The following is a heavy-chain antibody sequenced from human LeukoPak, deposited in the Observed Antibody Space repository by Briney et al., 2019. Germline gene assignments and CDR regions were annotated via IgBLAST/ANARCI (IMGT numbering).Heavy chain of an antibody. Sequence: SETLSLTCAVYGGSFSGYYWSWIRQPPGKGLEWIGEINHSGSTNYNPSLKSRVTISVDTSKNQFSLKLSSVTAADTAVYYCARPVVGATIEVAFDIWGQGTMVTVSS. CDR2: INHSGST. J-gene: IGHJ3*02. D-gene: IGHD1-26*01. V-gene: IGHV4-34*01. CDR3: ARPVVGATIEVAFDI. CDR1: GGSFSGYY.